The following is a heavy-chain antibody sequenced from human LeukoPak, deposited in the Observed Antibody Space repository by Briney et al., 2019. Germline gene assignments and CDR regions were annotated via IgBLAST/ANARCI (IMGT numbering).Heavy chain of an antibody. CDR1: GFTFSSYA. Sequence: GGSLRLSCAASGFTFSSYAMHWVRQAPGKGLEWVAVISYDGSNKYYADSVKGRFTISRDNSKNTLYLQMNSLRAEDTAVYYCASPYCSSTSCAHFDYWGQGTLVTVSS. CDR2: ISYDGSNK. CDR3: ASPYCSSTSCAHFDY. J-gene: IGHJ4*02. V-gene: IGHV3-30-3*01. D-gene: IGHD2-2*01.